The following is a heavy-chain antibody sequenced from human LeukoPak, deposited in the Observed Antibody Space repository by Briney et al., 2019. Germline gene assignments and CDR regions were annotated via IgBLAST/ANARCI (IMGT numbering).Heavy chain of an antibody. V-gene: IGHV4-59*08. CDR2: IYNSGSN. CDR1: GGSIRSDY. D-gene: IGHD3-10*01. CDR3: ATRGS. J-gene: IGHJ5*02. Sequence: SETLSLTCTVSGGSIRSDYWQWIRQPPGKGLEWIGYIYNSGSNNYNPSLKSRVTISVDTSKNQFSLKLTSVTAADTAVYYCATRGSWGQGTLVTVSS.